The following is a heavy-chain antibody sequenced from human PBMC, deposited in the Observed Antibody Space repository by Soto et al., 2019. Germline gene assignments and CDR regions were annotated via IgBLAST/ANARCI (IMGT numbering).Heavy chain of an antibody. V-gene: IGHV4-39*01. J-gene: IGHJ5*02. CDR3: ARSPIYDILTGYYVNWFDP. Sequence: KTSETLSLTCTVSGGSISSSSHYWGWIRQPPGKGLEWIGSIYYSGSTYYNPSLKSRVTISVDTSKNQFSLKLSSVTAADTAVYYCARSPIYDILTGYYVNWFDPWGQGTLVTVSS. CDR1: GGSISSSSHY. CDR2: IYYSGST. D-gene: IGHD3-9*01.